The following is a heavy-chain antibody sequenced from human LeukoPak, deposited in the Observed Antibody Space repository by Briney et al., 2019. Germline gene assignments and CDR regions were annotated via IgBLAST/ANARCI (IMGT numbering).Heavy chain of an antibody. J-gene: IGHJ6*03. V-gene: IGHV1-69*06. CDR2: IIPIFGTA. Sequence: ASVKVSCKASGGTFSSYAISWVRQAPGQGLEWMGRIIPIFGTANYAQKFQGRVTITADKSTSTAYMELSSLRSEDTAVYYCARDAEGAVAVNAPYYYYYYMDVWGKGTTVTVSS. CDR3: ARDAEGAVAVNAPYYYYYYMDV. CDR1: GGTFSSYA. D-gene: IGHD6-19*01.